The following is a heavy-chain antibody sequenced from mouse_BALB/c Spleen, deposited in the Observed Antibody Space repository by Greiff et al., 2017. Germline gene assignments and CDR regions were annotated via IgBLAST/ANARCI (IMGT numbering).Heavy chain of an antibody. CDR1: GFTFSSYG. J-gene: IGHJ4*01. V-gene: IGHV5-6*01. Sequence: EVHLVESGGDLVKPGGSLKLSCAASGFTFSSYGMSWVRQTPDKRLEWVATISSGGSYTYYPDSVKGRFTISRDNAKNNLYLQMSSLKSEDTAMYYCARGRAYYRPMDYWGQGTSVTVSS. CDR2: ISSGGSYT. D-gene: IGHD2-14*01. CDR3: ARGRAYYRPMDY.